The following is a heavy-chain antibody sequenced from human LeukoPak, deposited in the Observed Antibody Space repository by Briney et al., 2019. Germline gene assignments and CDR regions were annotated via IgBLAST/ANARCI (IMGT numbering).Heavy chain of an antibody. CDR3: TKDPNGDYIGAFDP. J-gene: IGHJ5*02. D-gene: IGHD4-17*01. Sequence: GGSLRLSCVVSGFTFSSYPMSWVRQAPGKGLEWVSSITGGHYATYNTDSVKGRFTISRDNAKNTLYLQMNSLRADDTAIYYCTKDPNGDYIGAFDPWGQGTLVTVSS. V-gene: IGHV3-23*01. CDR1: GFTFSSYP. CDR2: ITGGHYAT.